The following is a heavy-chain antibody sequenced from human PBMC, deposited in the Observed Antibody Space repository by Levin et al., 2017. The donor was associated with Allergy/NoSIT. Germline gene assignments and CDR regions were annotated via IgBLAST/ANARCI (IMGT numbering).Heavy chain of an antibody. D-gene: IGHD1-1*01. CDR3: ARDRFDWKFDLDY. CDR1: GFTFSSYA. V-gene: IGHV3-30-3*01. Sequence: GGSLRLSCAASGFTFSSYAMHWVRQAPGKGLEWVAVISYDGSNKYYADSVKGRFTISRDNSKNTLYLQMNSLRAEDTAVYYCARDRFDWKFDLDYWGQGTLVTVSS. J-gene: IGHJ4*02. CDR2: ISYDGSNK.